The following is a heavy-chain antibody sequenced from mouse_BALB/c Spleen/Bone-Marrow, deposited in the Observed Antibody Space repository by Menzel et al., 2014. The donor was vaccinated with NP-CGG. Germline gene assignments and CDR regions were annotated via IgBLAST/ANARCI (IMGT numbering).Heavy chain of an antibody. CDR3: ARGGANVDY. Sequence: QVQLQQSGAEFVMPGASVKMSCKASGHTFTDHWMHWVKQRPGQGLEWIGAIDISDSYTTYNQKFKGKATLAVDESSSTAFMQRSRLTSDDSAVYYCARGGANVDYWGQGTTLTVSS. CDR1: GHTFTDHW. CDR2: IDISDSYT. J-gene: IGHJ2*01. V-gene: IGHV1-69*01.